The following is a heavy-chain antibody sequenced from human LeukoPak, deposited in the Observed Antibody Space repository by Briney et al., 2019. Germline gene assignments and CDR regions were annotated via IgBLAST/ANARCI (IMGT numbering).Heavy chain of an antibody. J-gene: IGHJ4*02. CDR1: DYSITNDDF. V-gene: IGHV4-38-2*02. CDR2: IYHTGST. CDR3: ARDFDY. Sequence: SETLSLTCTVSDYSITNDDFWGWMRQPPGKGLEWIGNIYHTGSTYYNPSLKSRVTILVDTSKNQFSLHLNSVTPDDTAVYYCARDFDYWGQGTLVTVSS.